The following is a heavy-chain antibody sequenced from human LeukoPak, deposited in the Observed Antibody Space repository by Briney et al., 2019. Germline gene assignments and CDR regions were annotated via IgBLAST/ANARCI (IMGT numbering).Heavy chain of an antibody. V-gene: IGHV3-23*01. CDR1: GFTFSSYA. CDR2: ISGCGGST. J-gene: IGHJ3*02. CDR3: AKDRAAISLADSGGAFDI. D-gene: IGHD2-2*01. Sequence: GGSLRLSCAASGFTFSSYAMSWVRQAPGKGLEWVSAISGCGGSTYYADSVKGRFTISRDNSKNTLYLQMNSLRAEDTAVYYCAKDRAAISLADSGGAFDIWGQGTMVTVSS.